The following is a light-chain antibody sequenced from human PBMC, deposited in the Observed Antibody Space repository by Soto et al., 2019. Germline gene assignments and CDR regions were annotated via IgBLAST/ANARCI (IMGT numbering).Light chain of an antibody. CDR3: QQSYSTPV. CDR2: AAC. V-gene: IGKV1-39*01. CDR1: QSISSY. Sequence: DIQMTQSPSSLSASVGDRVTITCRASQSISSYLNWYQQKPGKAPKLLIYAACSLQSGVPSRFSGSGSGTDFTLTISSLQHEDFATYYCQQSYSTPVFGQGTKLEIK. J-gene: IGKJ2*01.